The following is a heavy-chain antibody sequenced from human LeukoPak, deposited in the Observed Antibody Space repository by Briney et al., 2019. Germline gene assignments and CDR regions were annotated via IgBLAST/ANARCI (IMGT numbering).Heavy chain of an antibody. CDR1: GGSFSGYY. D-gene: IGHD6-19*01. J-gene: IGHJ5*02. CDR2: INHSGST. CDR3: ARRQKQWLTPTSFDP. Sequence: SETLSLTCAVYGGSFSGYYWSWIRQPPGKGLEWIGEINHSGSTNYNPSLKSRVTISVDTSKNQFSLKLSSVTAADTAVYYCARRQKQWLTPTSFDPWGQGTLVTVSS. V-gene: IGHV4-34*01.